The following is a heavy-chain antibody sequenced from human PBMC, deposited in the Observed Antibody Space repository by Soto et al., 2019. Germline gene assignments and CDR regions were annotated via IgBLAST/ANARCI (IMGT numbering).Heavy chain of an antibody. CDR2: IIGSGGST. J-gene: IGHJ6*02. Sequence: GGSLRLSCAASGFTFSSYAMSWVRQAPGKGLEWFSVIIGSGGSTYYADSVKGRFTISRYNSKNTLYLQMNSLRAEDTAVYYCAKPSGSYQYYYYYGMDVWGQGTTVTVSS. CDR1: GFTFSSYA. V-gene: IGHV3-23*01. D-gene: IGHD1-26*01. CDR3: AKPSGSYQYYYYYGMDV.